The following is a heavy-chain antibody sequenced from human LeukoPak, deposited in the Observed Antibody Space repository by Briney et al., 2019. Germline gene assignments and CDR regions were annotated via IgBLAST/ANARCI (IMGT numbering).Heavy chain of an antibody. V-gene: IGHV3-23*01. D-gene: IGHD2-2*01. CDR3: AKSFYCTGSSCYSVLDY. CDR2: TSGGAGTI. Sequence: PGGSLRLSCAASGFTLSNYAMNWVRQAPGKGLEWVSGTSGGAGTISIADSVKGRFTISRDNAKNTLYLQMSSLRAEDTALYYCAKSFYCTGSSCYSVLDYWGQGALVTVSS. CDR1: GFTLSNYA. J-gene: IGHJ4*02.